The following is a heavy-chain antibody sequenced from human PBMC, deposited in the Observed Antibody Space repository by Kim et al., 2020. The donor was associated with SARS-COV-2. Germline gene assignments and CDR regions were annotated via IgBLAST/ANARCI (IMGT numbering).Heavy chain of an antibody. CDR1: GGSFSGYY. Sequence: SETLSLTCAVYGGSFSGYYWSWIRQPPGKGLEWIGEINHSGSTNYNPSLKSRVTISVDTSKNQFSLKLSSVTAADTAVYYCARYGGYCSGGSCSRDRYWYFDLWGRGTLVTVSS. D-gene: IGHD2-15*01. J-gene: IGHJ2*01. V-gene: IGHV4-34*01. CDR3: ARYGGYCSGGSCSRDRYWYFDL. CDR2: INHSGST.